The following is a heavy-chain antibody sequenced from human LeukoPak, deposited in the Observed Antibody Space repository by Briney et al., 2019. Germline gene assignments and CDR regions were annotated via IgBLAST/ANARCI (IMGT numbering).Heavy chain of an antibody. D-gene: IGHD3-10*01. J-gene: IGHJ5*02. CDR2: ISSSSSYI. CDR3: ARAHYYGSGSMDNWFDP. CDR1: GFTFSSYS. Sequence: GGSLRLSCAASGFTFSSYSMNWVRQAPGEGLEWVSSISSSSSYIYYADSVKGRFTISRDNAKNSLYLQMNSLRAEDTAVYYCARAHYYGSGSMDNWFDPWGQGTLVTVSS. V-gene: IGHV3-21*01.